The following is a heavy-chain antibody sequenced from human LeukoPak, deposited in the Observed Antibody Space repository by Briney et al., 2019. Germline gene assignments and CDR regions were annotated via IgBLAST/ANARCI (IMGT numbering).Heavy chain of an antibody. Sequence: ASVKVSCKASGGTFSSYAISWVRQAPGQGLEWMGRIIPILGIANYAQKFQGRVTITADKSTSTAYMELCSLRSEDTAVYYCARRDGADYYYGMDVWGQGTTVTVSS. CDR2: IIPILGIA. CDR1: GGTFSSYA. J-gene: IGHJ6*02. CDR3: ARRDGADYYYGMDV. V-gene: IGHV1-69*04. D-gene: IGHD2-21*01.